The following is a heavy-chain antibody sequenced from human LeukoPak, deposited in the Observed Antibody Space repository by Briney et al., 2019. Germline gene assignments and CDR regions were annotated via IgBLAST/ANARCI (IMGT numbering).Heavy chain of an antibody. D-gene: IGHD1-26*01. CDR3: ARAGVGAIYYFDY. CDR1: GFTFSSYS. Sequence: GGSLRLSCAASGFTFSSYSMNWVRQAPGKGLEWVALIWYDGSNKYYADSVRGRFTISRDNSKNTLYLQMKSLRVEDTAVYYCARAGVGAIYYFDYWGQGTLVTVSS. V-gene: IGHV3-33*08. J-gene: IGHJ4*02. CDR2: IWYDGSNK.